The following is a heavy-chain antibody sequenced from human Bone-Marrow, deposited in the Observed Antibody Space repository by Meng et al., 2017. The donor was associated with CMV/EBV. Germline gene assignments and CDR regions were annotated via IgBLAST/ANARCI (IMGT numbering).Heavy chain of an antibody. CDR3: ARGFGAVTPGNY. CDR1: GFTFSSYW. Sequence: GESLKISCAASGFTFSSYWMHWVRQAPGKGLVWVSRINSDGSSTSYADSVKGRFTISRDNAKNTLYLQMNSLRAEDTAVYYCARGFGAVTPGNYWGQGTLVTVSS. V-gene: IGHV3-74*01. D-gene: IGHD3-3*01. J-gene: IGHJ4*02. CDR2: INSDGSST.